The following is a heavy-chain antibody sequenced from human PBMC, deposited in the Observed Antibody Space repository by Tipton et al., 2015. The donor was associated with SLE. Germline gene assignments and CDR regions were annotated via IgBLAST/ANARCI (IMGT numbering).Heavy chain of an antibody. J-gene: IGHJ3*02. D-gene: IGHD6-13*01. CDR3: ARVVYSFSDAFDI. CDR2: MSHSGST. V-gene: IGHV4-59*01. Sequence: TLSLTCSVSGASISSYYWSWIRQSPGKGLEWIGYMSHSGSTNNNPSLNSRVSISLDTSKNQFSLRLTSLTAADTAVYYCARVVYSFSDAFDIWGQGTLVTVSS. CDR1: GASISSYY.